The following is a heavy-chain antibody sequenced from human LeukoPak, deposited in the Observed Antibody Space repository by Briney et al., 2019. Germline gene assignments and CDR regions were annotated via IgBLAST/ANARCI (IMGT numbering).Heavy chain of an antibody. CDR2: IYTSGST. CDR1: GGSTSTGDYY. D-gene: IGHD3-22*01. CDR3: AKAGYYYDTRGYYHHFDY. V-gene: IGHV4-61*02. Sequence: SETLSLTCIVSGGSTSTGDYYCRWIRQPAGKGLEWIGRIYTSGSTNYNPSLKSRVTMSGATSPHQVSLKLSSVTAADTAVYYCAKAGYYYDTRGYYHHFDYWGQGTLVTVSS. J-gene: IGHJ4*02.